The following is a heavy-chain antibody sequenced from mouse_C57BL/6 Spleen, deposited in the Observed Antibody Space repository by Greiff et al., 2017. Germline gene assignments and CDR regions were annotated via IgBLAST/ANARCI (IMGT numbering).Heavy chain of an antibody. D-gene: IGHD2-4*01. Sequence: VQRVESGAELARPGASVKLSCKASGYTFTSYGISWVKQRTGQGLEWIGEIYPRSGNTYYNEKFKGKATLPADKSSSTAYMELRSLTSEDSAVYFCAREGDDYDWGYWGQGTTRTVSS. V-gene: IGHV1-81*01. CDR3: AREGDDYDWGY. CDR1: GYTFTSYG. J-gene: IGHJ2*01. CDR2: IYPRSGNT.